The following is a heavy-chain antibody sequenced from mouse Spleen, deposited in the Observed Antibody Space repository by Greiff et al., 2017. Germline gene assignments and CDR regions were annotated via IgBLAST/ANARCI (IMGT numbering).Heavy chain of an antibody. CDR2: ISSGSSTI. CDR1: GFTFSDYG. V-gene: IGHV5-17*01. CDR3: ATSNWERLAY. Sequence: EVKLVESGGGLVKPGGSLKLSCAASGFTFSDYGMHWVRQAPEKGLEWVAYISSGSSTIYYADTVKGRFTISRDNAKNTLFLQMTSLRSEDTAMYYCATSNWERLAYWGQGTLVTVSA. D-gene: IGHD4-1*01. J-gene: IGHJ3*01.